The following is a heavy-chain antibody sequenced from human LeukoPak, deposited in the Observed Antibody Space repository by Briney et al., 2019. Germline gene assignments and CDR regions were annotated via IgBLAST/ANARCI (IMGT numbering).Heavy chain of an antibody. V-gene: IGHV3-23*01. CDR2: ISGSGGRT. J-gene: IGHJ4*02. CDR1: GFTFSSYA. CDR3: AQGEIQLWSFDY. D-gene: IGHD5-18*01. Sequence: GGSLRLSCAASGFTFSSYAMSWVRQAPGKGLEWVSAISGSGGRTYYADSVKGRFTISRDNSKNTLYLQMNSLRAEDTAVYYCAQGEIQLWSFDYWGQGTLVTVSS.